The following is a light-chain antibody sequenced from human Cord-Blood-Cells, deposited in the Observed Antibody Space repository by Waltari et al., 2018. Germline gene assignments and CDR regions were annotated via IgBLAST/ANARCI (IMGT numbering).Light chain of an antibody. V-gene: IGKV3-11*01. CDR2: DAS. Sequence: EIVLTQSPATLSLSPGQSATLSCRASQSVSSYLAWYQQKPGQAPRLLIYDASNMATGIPARFSGSGSGTDFTLTISSLEPEDFAVYYCQQRSNWPTFGGGTKVEIK. CDR3: QQRSNWPT. J-gene: IGKJ4*01. CDR1: QSVSSY.